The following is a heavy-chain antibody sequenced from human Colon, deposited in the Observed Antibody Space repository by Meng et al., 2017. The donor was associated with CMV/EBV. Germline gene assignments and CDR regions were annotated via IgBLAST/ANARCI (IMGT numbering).Heavy chain of an antibody. Sequence: GESLKISCAASGFTFSSYGMHWVRQAPGKGLEWVAFIRYDESNEKYSDSVKGRFTISRDNSRNTLYLQMNSLRTEDTALYYCATTAGVARPFDYWGQGTLVPSPQ. CDR1: GFTFSSYG. V-gene: IGHV3-30*02. CDR3: ATTAGVARPFDY. J-gene: IGHJ4*02. CDR2: IRYDESNE. D-gene: IGHD2-15*01.